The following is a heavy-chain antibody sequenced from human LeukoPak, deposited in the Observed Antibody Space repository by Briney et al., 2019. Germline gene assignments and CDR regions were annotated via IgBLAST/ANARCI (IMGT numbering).Heavy chain of an antibody. CDR3: AVNTMFGYYYDSSGYYDAFDI. J-gene: IGHJ3*02. Sequence: PSETLSLTCTVSGGSISSSNWWSWVRQPPGKGLEWIGEIYHSGSTNYNPSLKSRVTISVDKSKNQFSLKLSSVTAADTAVYYCAVNTMFGYYYDSSGYYDAFDIWGQGTMVTVSS. CDR1: GGSISSSNW. CDR2: IYHSGST. V-gene: IGHV4-4*02. D-gene: IGHD3-22*01.